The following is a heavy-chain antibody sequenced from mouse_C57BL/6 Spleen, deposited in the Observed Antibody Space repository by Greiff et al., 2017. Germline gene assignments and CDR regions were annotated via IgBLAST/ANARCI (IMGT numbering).Heavy chain of an antibody. Sequence: EVQLQQSGAELVRPGASVKLSCPASGFNIKDYYMPWVKQRPEQGLEWIGRIDPEDGDTEYAPKFQGKATMTADPSYNTAYLQLSSRTSEDTAVEYCTPNWDGFAYWGQGTLVTVSA. D-gene: IGHD4-1*01. CDR3: TPNWDGFAY. CDR1: GFNIKDYY. CDR2: IDPEDGDT. J-gene: IGHJ3*01. V-gene: IGHV14-1*01.